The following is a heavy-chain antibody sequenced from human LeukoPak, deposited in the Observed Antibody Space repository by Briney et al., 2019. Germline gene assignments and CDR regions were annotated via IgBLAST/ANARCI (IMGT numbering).Heavy chain of an antibody. CDR2: IRYDGSNK. V-gene: IGHV3-30*02. J-gene: IGHJ4*02. D-gene: IGHD3-9*01. CDR1: GFTFSSYG. CDR3: AKDYDILTGYYEGY. Sequence: PGGSLRLSCAASGFTFSSYGMHWVRQAPGKGLEWVAFIRYDGSNKYYADSVKGRFTISRDNSKNTLYLQMNSLRAEDTAVYYCAKDYDILTGYYEGYWGQGTLVTVSS.